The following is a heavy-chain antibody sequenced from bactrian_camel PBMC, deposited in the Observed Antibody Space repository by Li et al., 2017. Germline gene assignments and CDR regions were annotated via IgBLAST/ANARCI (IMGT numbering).Heavy chain of an antibody. V-gene: IGHV3S32*01. J-gene: IGHJ6*01. D-gene: IGHD5*01. CDR1: GHSRGSNC. CDR2: IRRDGGET. CDR3: AQGGLRNCARDFAR. Sequence: DVQLVESGGGSVQAGGSLRLSCKVSGHSRGSNCVGWYRLPPGRAPAEREGIAAIRRDGGETWYAASVKGRFTISRDSAKNTVYLQMNSLQPEDTAMYYCAQGGLRNCARDFARWGQGTQVTVS.